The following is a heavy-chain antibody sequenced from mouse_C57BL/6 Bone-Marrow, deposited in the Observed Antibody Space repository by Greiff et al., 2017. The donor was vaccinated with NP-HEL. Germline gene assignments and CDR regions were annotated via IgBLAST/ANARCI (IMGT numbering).Heavy chain of an antibody. D-gene: IGHD1-1*01. J-gene: IGHJ4*01. CDR1: GYTFTSYW. V-gene: IGHV1-61*01. CDR3: ARRGYYGSPYYYAMDY. CDR2: IYPSDSET. Sequence: QVQLQQLGAELVRPGSSVKLSCKASGYTFTSYWMDWVKQRPGQGLEWIGNIYPSDSETHYNQKFKDKATLTVDKSSSTAYMQLSSLTSEDSAVYYCARRGYYGSPYYYAMDYWGQGTSVTVSS.